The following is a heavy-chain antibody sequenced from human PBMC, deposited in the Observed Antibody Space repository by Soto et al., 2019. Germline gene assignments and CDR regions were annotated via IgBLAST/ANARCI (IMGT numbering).Heavy chain of an antibody. Sequence: QLQLQQSGPGLVKPSETLSLTCTVSGGSISDDTHYWGCIRQPPGRGLEWLGTIYYTGFTYYNPYLNSRVTISVNTSKNQLSLKLTSVTAADTALYSCARARGHASAGPFDNWGQGTLVTVSS. D-gene: IGHD3-10*01. J-gene: IGHJ4*02. V-gene: IGHV4-39*01. CDR2: IYYTGFT. CDR1: GGSISDDTHY. CDR3: ARARGHASAGPFDN.